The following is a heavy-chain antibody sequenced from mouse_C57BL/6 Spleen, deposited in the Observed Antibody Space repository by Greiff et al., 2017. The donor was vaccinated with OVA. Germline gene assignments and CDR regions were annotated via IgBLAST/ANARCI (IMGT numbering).Heavy chain of an antibody. CDR1: GYTFNSYW. CDR3: ARRYGSTLYAMDY. D-gene: IGHD1-1*01. J-gene: IGHJ4*01. Sequence: VQLQQPGAELVRPGSSVKLSCKASGYTFNSYWMHWVKQRPIQGLEWIGNIDPSDSETHYNQKFKDKATLTVDKSSSTAYMQLSSLTSEDSAVYYCARRYGSTLYAMDYWGQGTSVTVSS. V-gene: IGHV1-52*01. CDR2: IDPSDSET.